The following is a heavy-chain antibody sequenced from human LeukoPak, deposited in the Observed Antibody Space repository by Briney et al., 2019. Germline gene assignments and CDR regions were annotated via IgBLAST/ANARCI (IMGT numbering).Heavy chain of an antibody. CDR3: AIEPSVGYDSSGYYPPPLDY. CDR1: GYTFTSYY. CDR2: INPSGGST. V-gene: IGHV1-46*01. Sequence: GASVKVSCKASGYTFTSYYMHWVRQAPGQGLEWMGIINPSGGSTSYAQKFQGRVTMTRDTSTSTVYMELSSLRSEDTAVYYCAIEPSVGYDSSGYYPPPLDYWGQGTLVTVSS. D-gene: IGHD3-22*01. J-gene: IGHJ4*02.